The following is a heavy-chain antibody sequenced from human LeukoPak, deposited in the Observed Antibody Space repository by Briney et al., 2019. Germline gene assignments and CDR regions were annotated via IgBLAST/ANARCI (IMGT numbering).Heavy chain of an antibody. J-gene: IGHJ4*02. CDR2: ISGSGGGT. Sequence: GGSLRLSCAASGFTFSSYAMSWVRQAPGKGLEWVSAISGSGGGTYYADSVKGRFTISRDNSKNTLYLQMNSLRAEDTAVYYCAKDVLSPPGYFDYWGQGTLVTVSS. D-gene: IGHD2/OR15-2a*01. V-gene: IGHV3-23*01. CDR3: AKDVLSPPGYFDY. CDR1: GFTFSSYA.